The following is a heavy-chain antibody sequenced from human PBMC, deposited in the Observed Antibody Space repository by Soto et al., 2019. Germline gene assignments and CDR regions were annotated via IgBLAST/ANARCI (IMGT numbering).Heavy chain of an antibody. CDR2: TYYRSKWYN. Sequence: SETLSLTCAISGDSVSSNSAAWNWIRQSPSRGLEWLGRTYYRSKWYNDYAVSVKSRITINPDTSKNQFSLQLNSVTPEDTAVYYCAREAGFWSGYYLWFDPWGQGTLVTVSS. J-gene: IGHJ5*02. D-gene: IGHD3-3*01. CDR3: AREAGFWSGYYLWFDP. V-gene: IGHV6-1*01. CDR1: GDSVSSNSAA.